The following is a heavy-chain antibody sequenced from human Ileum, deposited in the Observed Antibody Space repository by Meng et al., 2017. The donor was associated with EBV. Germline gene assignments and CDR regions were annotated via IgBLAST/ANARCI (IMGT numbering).Heavy chain of an antibody. D-gene: IGHD2-21*02. CDR3: ARERGGGDRGIQ. Sequence: QRREAGPGVVKPSETLALTCSVSNGSVSSYGYYWTWIRQPPGKGLEWIGYMSYTGSTNYKSTLKSRVTISVDKSKNQFSLKLSSVTAADTAVYYCARERGGGDRGIQWGQGTLVTVSS. CDR2: MSYTGST. J-gene: IGHJ4*02. CDR1: NGSVSSYGYY. V-gene: IGHV4-61*08.